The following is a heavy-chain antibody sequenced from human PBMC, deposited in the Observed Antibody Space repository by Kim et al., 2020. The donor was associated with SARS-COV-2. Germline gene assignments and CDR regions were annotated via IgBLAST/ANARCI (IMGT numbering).Heavy chain of an antibody. D-gene: IGHD2-2*01. V-gene: IGHV3-30*04. CDR3: ARRRGHCSSSCSGGR. CDR2: MSNSGSII. J-gene: IGHJ1*01. Sequence: GGSLRLSCAASGFTFTSHAMNWVRQAPGKGLEWVALMSNSGSIIYYLDSVRGRFTISRDNSKNTVYLQMNSLRSDDTAVYFCARRRGHCSSSCSGGRWG. CDR1: GFTFTSHA.